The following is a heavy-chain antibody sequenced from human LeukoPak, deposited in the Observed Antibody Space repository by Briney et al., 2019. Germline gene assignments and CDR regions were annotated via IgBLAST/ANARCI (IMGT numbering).Heavy chain of an antibody. J-gene: IGHJ4*02. Sequence: PGGSLSLSCAASGFTFDDYAMHWVRHAPGKGLEWVACISWNSGRIGYADSVKGRLTISRDNAKNSLYLEMNSLRAEDLGLYYCAKDKVAAAGFDYWGQGTLVTVSS. CDR2: ISWNSGRI. CDR1: GFTFDDYA. V-gene: IGHV3-9*03. CDR3: AKDKVAAAGFDY. D-gene: IGHD6-13*01.